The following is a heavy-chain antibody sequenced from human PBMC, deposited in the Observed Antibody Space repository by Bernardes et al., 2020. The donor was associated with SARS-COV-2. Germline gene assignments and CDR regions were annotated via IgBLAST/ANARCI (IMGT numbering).Heavy chain of an antibody. J-gene: IGHJ4*02. CDR2: IKQDGSEK. Sequence: GGSLRLSCAASGFPFSSYWMSWVRPAPGTGLEWVANIKQDGSEKYYVDSVKGRFPISRDNAKHSLYLHMNSLRAEDTAVYYCARGIWLRGYFDYWGKGTLVTVSS. CDR1: GFPFSSYW. V-gene: IGHV3-7*02. D-gene: IGHD5-12*01. CDR3: ARGIWLRGYFDY.